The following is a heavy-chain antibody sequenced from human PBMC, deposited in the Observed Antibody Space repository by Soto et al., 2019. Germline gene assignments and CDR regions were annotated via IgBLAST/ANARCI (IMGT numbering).Heavy chain of an antibody. CDR3: ARGGGIAALHRPYDY. V-gene: IGHV4-34*01. Sequence: SETLSLTCAVYGGSFSGYYWSWIRQPPGKGLEWIGEINHSGSTNYNPSLKSRVTISVDTSKNQFSLKLSSVTAADTAVYYCARGGGIAALHRPYDYWGQGTLVTVSS. CDR1: GGSFSGYY. J-gene: IGHJ4*02. CDR2: INHSGST. D-gene: IGHD6-6*01.